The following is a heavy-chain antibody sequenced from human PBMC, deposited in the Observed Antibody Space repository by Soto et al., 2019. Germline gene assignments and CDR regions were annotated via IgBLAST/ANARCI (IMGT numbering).Heavy chain of an antibody. CDR1: GYTFTSYD. V-gene: IGHV1-8*01. D-gene: IGHD3-22*01. CDR2: MNPNSGNT. Sequence: ASVKVSCKASGYTFTSYDINWVRQATGQGLEWLGWMNPNSGNTGYAQKFQGRVTMTRNTSISTAYMELSSLRSEDTAVYYCARDIGRITMIVVRGGFDPWGQGTLVTVSS. J-gene: IGHJ5*02. CDR3: ARDIGRITMIVVRGGFDP.